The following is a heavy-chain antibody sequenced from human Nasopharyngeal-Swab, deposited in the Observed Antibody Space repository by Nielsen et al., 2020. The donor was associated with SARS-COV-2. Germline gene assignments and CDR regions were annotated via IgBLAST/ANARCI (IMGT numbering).Heavy chain of an antibody. V-gene: IGHV3-48*02. D-gene: IGHD4-23*01. CDR1: GFTFSTYS. CDR3: ATYGGNSGGGY. CDR2: ISGSSRTI. Sequence: GESLKISCAASGFTFSTYSMNWVRQAPGKGLEWVSYISGSSRTIYYADSVKGRFTISRDNAKNSLDLQMNSLRDEDTAIYYCATYGGNSGGGYWGQGTLVTVSS. J-gene: IGHJ4*02.